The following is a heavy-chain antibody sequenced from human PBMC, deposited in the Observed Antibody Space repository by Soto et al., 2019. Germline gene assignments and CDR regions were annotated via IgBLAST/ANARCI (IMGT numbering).Heavy chain of an antibody. D-gene: IGHD3-3*01. J-gene: IGHJ6*02. CDR3: VQDRATIFGVVWKYGMDV. CDR1: GFTFRSYA. CDR2: ISEKGDTK. Sequence: EVQLLESGGGLVQPGGSLRLSCAASGFTFRSYAMAWVRQAPRKGLEWVSGISEKGDTKNYADPVRGRFTISRDNSMNTLDLLMNSLRAEDTAVYYCVQDRATIFGVVWKYGMDVWGQGTTVYVSS. V-gene: IGHV3-23*01.